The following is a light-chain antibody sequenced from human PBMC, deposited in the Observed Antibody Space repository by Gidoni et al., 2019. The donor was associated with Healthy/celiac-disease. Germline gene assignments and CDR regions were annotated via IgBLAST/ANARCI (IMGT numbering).Light chain of an antibody. CDR3: QQYDNLPIT. CDR2: DAS. V-gene: IGKV1-33*01. Sequence: IPMTPSPSSLSESVGDRVTITCQASQDISNYLNWYQQKPGKAPKLLIYDASNLETGVPSRFSGSGSGTDFTFTISSLQPEDIATYYCQQYDNLPITFGQGTRLEIK. J-gene: IGKJ5*01. CDR1: QDISNY.